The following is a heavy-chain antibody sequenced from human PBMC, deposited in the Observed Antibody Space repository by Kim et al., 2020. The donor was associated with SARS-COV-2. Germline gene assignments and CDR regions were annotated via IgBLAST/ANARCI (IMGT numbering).Heavy chain of an antibody. D-gene: IGHD6-13*01. CDR3: ATLTGDGTSTWLFDP. V-gene: IGHV4-34*01. J-gene: IGHJ5*02. Sequence: PSLKSRVTISVDTSKSQFSLKLSSVTAADTAVYYCATLTGDGTSTWLFDPWGQGILVTVSS.